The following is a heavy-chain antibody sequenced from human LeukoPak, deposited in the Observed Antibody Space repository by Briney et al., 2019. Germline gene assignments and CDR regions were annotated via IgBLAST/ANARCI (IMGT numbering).Heavy chain of an antibody. V-gene: IGHV4-34*01. Sequence: ASETLSLTCGVYNGSFSGYYWTWIRQPPGKGLEWIGEIHRAGNTNYNPSLRGRVTISVDWFNNHVYLTLNSVTAADTAVYYCAASLWFGINPEYWGQGTLVTVSS. CDR1: NGSFSGYY. J-gene: IGHJ4*02. CDR2: IHRAGNT. CDR3: AASLWFGINPEY. D-gene: IGHD3-10*01.